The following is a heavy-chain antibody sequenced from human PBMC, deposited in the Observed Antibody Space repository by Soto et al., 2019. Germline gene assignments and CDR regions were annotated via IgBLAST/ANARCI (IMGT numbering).Heavy chain of an antibody. Sequence: ASVKVSCKASGYTFTSYAMHWVRQAPGQRLEWMGWINAGNGNTKYSQKFQGRVTITRDTSASTAYMELSSLRSEDTAVYYCAGTYDFWSQSTEFDPWGQGTLVTVSS. V-gene: IGHV1-3*01. J-gene: IGHJ5*02. CDR1: GYTFTSYA. CDR2: INAGNGNT. CDR3: AGTYDFWSQSTEFDP. D-gene: IGHD3-3*01.